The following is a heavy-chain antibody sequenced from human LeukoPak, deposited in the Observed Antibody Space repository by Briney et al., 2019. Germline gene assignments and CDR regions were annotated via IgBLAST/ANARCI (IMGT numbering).Heavy chain of an antibody. V-gene: IGHV4-34*01. CDR3: ARDSPMGY. CDR1: GXSFSGYY. D-gene: IGHD2-8*01. CDR2: INHSGST. J-gene: IGHJ4*02. Sequence: PSETLSLTCAVYGXSFSGYYWSWIRQPPGKGLEWIGEINHSGSTNYNPSLKSRVTISVDTSKNQFSLKLSSVTAADTAVYYCARDSPMGYWGQGTLVTVSS.